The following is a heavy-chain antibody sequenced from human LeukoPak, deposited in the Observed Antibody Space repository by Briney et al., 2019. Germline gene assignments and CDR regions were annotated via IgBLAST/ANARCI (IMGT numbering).Heavy chain of an antibody. D-gene: IGHD3-22*01. Sequence: GGSLRLSCAASGFTFSSSAMSWVRQPPGKGLEWVSAINADASHTYYADSVKGRFTISRDNSKNTLYLQMSSLRAEDTAVYYCASMRRYYDSSGYLKPYYFDYWGQGTLVTVSS. CDR2: INADASHT. CDR3: ASMRRYYDSSGYLKPYYFDY. J-gene: IGHJ4*02. V-gene: IGHV3-23*01. CDR1: GFTFSSSA.